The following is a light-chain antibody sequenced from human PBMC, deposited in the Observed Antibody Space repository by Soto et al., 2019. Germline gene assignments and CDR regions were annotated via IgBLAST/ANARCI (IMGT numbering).Light chain of an antibody. CDR1: SSDVGDYDF. Sequence: QSALTQPRSVSGSPGQSVTLSCTGTSSDVGDYDFVSWCRHHPGKVLKLMIFDVSGRPSGVPHRFSGSKSGNTASLTISGLQAEDEGIYYCCSYAGGHTWVFGGGTKVTVL. V-gene: IGLV2-11*01. J-gene: IGLJ3*02. CDR3: CSYAGGHTWV. CDR2: DVS.